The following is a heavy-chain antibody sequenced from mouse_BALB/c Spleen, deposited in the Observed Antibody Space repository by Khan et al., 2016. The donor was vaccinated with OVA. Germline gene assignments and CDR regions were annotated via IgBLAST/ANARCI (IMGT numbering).Heavy chain of an antibody. J-gene: IGHJ3*01. D-gene: IGHD2-1*01. V-gene: IGHV2-6-2*01. CDR3: ARHDGNYVLSY. CDR2: IWSDGST. Sequence: QVQLKESGPDLVAPSQSLSITCTVSGFSLTSYGVHWVRQPPGKGLEWLVVIWSDGSTTYNSALNSRLSISKDNSKSQVFLKMKSLQTDDTAMYCCARHDGNYVLSYWGQGTLVTVSA. CDR1: GFSLTSYG.